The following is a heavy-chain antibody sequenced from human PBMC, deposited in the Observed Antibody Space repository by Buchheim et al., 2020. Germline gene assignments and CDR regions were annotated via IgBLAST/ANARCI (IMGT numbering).Heavy chain of an antibody. V-gene: IGHV3-21*01. CDR1: GFTFSSYS. D-gene: IGHD6-13*01. Sequence: EVQLVESGGGLVKPGGSLRLSCAASGFTFSSYSMNWVRQAPGKGLEWVSSISSSSSYIYYADSVKGRFTISRDTAKNSLYLQMNSLRAEDTAVYYCARDPLNPTYSSSYLGTFDPWGQGTL. CDR3: ARDPLNPTYSSSYLGTFDP. J-gene: IGHJ5*02. CDR2: ISSSSSYI.